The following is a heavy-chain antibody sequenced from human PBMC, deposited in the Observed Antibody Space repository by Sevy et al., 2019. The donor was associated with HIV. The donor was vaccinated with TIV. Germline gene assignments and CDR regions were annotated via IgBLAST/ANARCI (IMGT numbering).Heavy chain of an antibody. Sequence: ASVKVSCKASGYTFTGYAIHWVRQAPGQRLEWMGWINADNGNTKYSQKFQDRVNLTRDTSANTAYMDLSSLTSEDTATYFCARGPSWFGAYGLDVWGLGTTVTVSS. D-gene: IGHD3-10*01. CDR1: GYTFTGYA. CDR2: INADNGNT. V-gene: IGHV1-3*01. J-gene: IGHJ6*02. CDR3: ARGPSWFGAYGLDV.